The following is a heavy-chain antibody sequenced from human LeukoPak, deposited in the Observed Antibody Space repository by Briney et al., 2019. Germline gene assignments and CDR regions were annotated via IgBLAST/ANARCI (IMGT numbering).Heavy chain of an antibody. J-gene: IGHJ4*02. D-gene: IGHD5-24*01. V-gene: IGHV3-30-3*02. CDR3: AKPQWLSGDYFDY. CDR1: GFTFSSYA. Sequence: GGSLRLSCAASGFTFSSYAMHWVRQAPGKGLEWVAVISYDGSNKYYADSVKGRFTFSRDNSENTLYLQMNSLRAEDTAVYYCAKPQWLSGDYFDYWGQGTLVTVSS. CDR2: ISYDGSNK.